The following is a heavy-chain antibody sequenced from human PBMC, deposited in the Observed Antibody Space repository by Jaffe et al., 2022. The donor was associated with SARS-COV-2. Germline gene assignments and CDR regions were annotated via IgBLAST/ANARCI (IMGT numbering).Heavy chain of an antibody. CDR3: ARDLRGYTGYDWTELWF. CDR1: GYTFTSYT. D-gene: IGHD5-12*01. Sequence: QVQLVQSGSELKKPGASVKVSCKASGYTFTSYTIHWVRQAPGQGLEWVGWINTNTGNPTYAQGFTGRFVFSLDTSVSTAYLQISSLKAEDTAVYYCARDLRGYTGYDWTELWFWGQGTLVTVSS. J-gene: IGHJ1*01. CDR2: INTNTGNP. V-gene: IGHV7-4-1*02.